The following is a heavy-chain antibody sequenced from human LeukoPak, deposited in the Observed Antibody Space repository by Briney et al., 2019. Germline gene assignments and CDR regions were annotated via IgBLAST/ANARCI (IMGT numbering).Heavy chain of an antibody. CDR1: GFTFSSYS. D-gene: IGHD3-3*01. Sequence: PGGSLRLSCAASGFTFSSYSMNWVRQAPGKGLEWVSSISSSSSYIYYADSVKGRFTISRDNAKNSLYLQMNSLRAEDTAVYYCARDSPQGYDFWAPKGGFDPWGQGTLVTVSS. CDR3: ARDSPQGYDFWAPKGGFDP. J-gene: IGHJ5*02. V-gene: IGHV3-21*01. CDR2: ISSSSSYI.